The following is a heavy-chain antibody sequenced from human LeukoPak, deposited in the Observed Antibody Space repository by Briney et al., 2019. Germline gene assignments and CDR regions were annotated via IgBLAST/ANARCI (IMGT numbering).Heavy chain of an antibody. CDR3: ARFQNQYQLLSQDGFDY. J-gene: IGHJ4*02. CDR2: IYHSGST. D-gene: IGHD2-2*01. Sequence: SETLSLTCAVSGVSISSSNWCRCVRHPPGRGVEGIGDIYHSGSTNYNPPLKSRVTISVDKSKNQFSLKLSSVTAADTAVYYCARFQNQYQLLSQDGFDYWGQGTLLTVPS. CDR1: GVSISSSNW. V-gene: IGHV4-4*02.